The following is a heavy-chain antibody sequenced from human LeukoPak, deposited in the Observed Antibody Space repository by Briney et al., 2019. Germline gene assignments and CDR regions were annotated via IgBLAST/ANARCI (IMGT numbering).Heavy chain of an antibody. V-gene: IGHV4-4*07. D-gene: IGHD6-13*01. CDR2: IYTSGST. CDR1: GGSISSYY. J-gene: IGHJ3*02. Sequence: SETLSLTCAVSGGSISSYYWSWIRQPAGKGLEWIGRIYTSGSTNYNPSLKSRVTMSVDTSKNQFSLKLSSVTAADTAVYYCAREIEVWSSSWSDAFDIWGQGTMVTVSS. CDR3: AREIEVWSSSWSDAFDI.